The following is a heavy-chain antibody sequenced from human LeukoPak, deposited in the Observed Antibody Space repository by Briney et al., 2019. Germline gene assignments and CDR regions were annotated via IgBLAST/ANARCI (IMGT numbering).Heavy chain of an antibody. Sequence: SEALSLTCTVSGASISSSSYYWGWIRQPPGKGLEWIGSISYSGGTYFNPSLKSRLTISVDTSKNQLLLNLSSVTAEDTAVYYCARPLPRTVVNFDAFDIWGQGTMVTVSS. CDR2: ISYSGGT. J-gene: IGHJ3*02. V-gene: IGHV4-39*01. CDR3: ARPLPRTVVNFDAFDI. D-gene: IGHD2-15*01. CDR1: GASISSSSYY.